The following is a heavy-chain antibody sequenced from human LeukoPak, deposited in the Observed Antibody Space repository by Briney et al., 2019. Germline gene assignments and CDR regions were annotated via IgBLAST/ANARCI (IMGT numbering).Heavy chain of an antibody. CDR2: ISSGSSAI. Sequence: PGGSLRLSCAASGFTFSIYSMNWVRQAPGKGLEWISYISSGSSAIYYADSVKGRFTIPRDNAKNSLYLQMNSLRDEDTAVYYCARPKRYSAHDCDYWGQGTLVTVSS. J-gene: IGHJ4*02. CDR1: GFTFSIYS. CDR3: ARPKRYSAHDCDY. D-gene: IGHD5-12*01. V-gene: IGHV3-48*02.